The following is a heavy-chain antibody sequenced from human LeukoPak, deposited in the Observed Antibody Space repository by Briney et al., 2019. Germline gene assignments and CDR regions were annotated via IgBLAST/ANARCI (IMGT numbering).Heavy chain of an antibody. D-gene: IGHD2-15*01. Sequence: PGESLKISCKGSGYSFTSFWIGWVRQRPGKGMEWMGNIYPGDSDTRCSPSFQGQVTVSADKSISTAYLQWSSLKASDTAIYYCARYWALSPTSDTFDIWGQGTMVTVSS. CDR2: IYPGDSDT. V-gene: IGHV5-51*01. CDR1: GYSFTSFW. CDR3: ARYWALSPTSDTFDI. J-gene: IGHJ3*02.